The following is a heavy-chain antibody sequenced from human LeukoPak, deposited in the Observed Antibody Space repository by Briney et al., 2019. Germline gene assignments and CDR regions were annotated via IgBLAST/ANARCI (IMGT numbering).Heavy chain of an antibody. D-gene: IGHD3-10*01. J-gene: IGHJ4*02. CDR3: ARAHYYFGSRHPYYFDS. Sequence: GGSLRLSCAASGFTFSDHYMSWIRQAPGKGLEWISYISTGDTAIFYADSVKGRFTISRDNAKDSLDLQMSSLRAEDTAVYYCARAHYYFGSRHPYYFDSWGQGTLVTVSS. V-gene: IGHV3-11*01. CDR2: ISTGDTAI. CDR1: GFTFSDHY.